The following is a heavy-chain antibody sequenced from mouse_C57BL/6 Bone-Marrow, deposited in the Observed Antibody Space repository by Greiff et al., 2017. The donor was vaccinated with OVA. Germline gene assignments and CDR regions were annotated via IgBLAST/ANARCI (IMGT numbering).Heavy chain of an antibody. V-gene: IGHV10-1*01. J-gene: IGHJ2*01. D-gene: IGHD1-1*01. CDR1: GFSFNTYA. CDR3: VRYYYGSLDY. Sequence: EADGGLVQPKGSLKLSCAASGFSFNTYAMNWVRQAPGKGLEWVARIRSKSNNYATYYADSVKDRFTISRDDSESMLYLQMNNLKTEDTAMYYCVRYYYGSLDYWGQGTTLTVSS. CDR2: IRSKSNNYAT.